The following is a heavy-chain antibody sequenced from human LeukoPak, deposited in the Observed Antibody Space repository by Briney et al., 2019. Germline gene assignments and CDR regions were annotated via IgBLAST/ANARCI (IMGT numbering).Heavy chain of an antibody. J-gene: IGHJ4*02. V-gene: IGHV3-20*04. Sequence: GGSLRLSCAASGFTFDDYGMTWVRQVPGKGLEWVSGITWSGGSTGYADSVKGRFTISRDNADNSLYLQMSSLRAEDTAFYYCARGSGGNRAAFDYWGQGTPVTVSP. CDR2: ITWSGGST. CDR3: ARGSGGNRAAFDY. D-gene: IGHD2-15*01. CDR1: GFTFDDYG.